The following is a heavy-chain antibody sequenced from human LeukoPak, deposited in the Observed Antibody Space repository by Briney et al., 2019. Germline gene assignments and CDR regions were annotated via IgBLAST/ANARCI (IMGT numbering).Heavy chain of an antibody. CDR3: ARVGDHYHWYLDL. Sequence: GGSLRLSCAASGFSVSTNYMNWVRQAPGKGLEWVSILYSGSSTYYTDSVKGRFTISRDNSRNTLYLHMTNLRAEDSAVYYCARVGDHYHWYLDLWGRGSLLTVSS. D-gene: IGHD3-10*01. CDR2: LYSGSST. J-gene: IGHJ2*01. CDR1: GFSVSTNY. V-gene: IGHV3-53*01.